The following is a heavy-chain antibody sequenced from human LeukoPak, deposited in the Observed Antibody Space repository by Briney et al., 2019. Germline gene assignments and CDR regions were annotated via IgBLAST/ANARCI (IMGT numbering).Heavy chain of an antibody. CDR2: ISYDGSNK. D-gene: IGHD6-13*01. J-gene: IGHJ4*02. V-gene: IGHV3-30-3*01. CDR3: ARAGYSSSWSLFGVYEDFDY. Sequence: PGRSLRLSCAASGFTFSSYAMYWVRQAPGKGLEWVAVISYDGSNKYYADSVKGRFTISRDNSKNTLYLQMNSLRAEDTAVYYCARAGYSSSWSLFGVYEDFDYWGQGTLVTVSS. CDR1: GFTFSSYA.